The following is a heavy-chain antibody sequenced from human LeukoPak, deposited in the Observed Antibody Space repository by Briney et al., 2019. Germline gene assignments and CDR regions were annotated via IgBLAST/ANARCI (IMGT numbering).Heavy chain of an antibody. J-gene: IGHJ4*02. CDR1: GGSISSGNYY. CDR3: ARGSAHEYNDSPSFDY. V-gene: IGHV4-30-2*01. CDR2: IYHSGST. D-gene: IGHD1-14*01. Sequence: PSETLSLTCTVSGGSISSGNYYWSWIRQPPGKGLEWIGYIYHSGSTYYNPSLKSRVTISLDRSKNQFSLKLSSVAAADTAVYYCARGSAHEYNDSPSFDYWGQGTLVTVSS.